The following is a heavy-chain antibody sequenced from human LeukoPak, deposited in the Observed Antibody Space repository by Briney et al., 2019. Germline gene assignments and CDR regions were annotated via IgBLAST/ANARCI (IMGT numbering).Heavy chain of an antibody. CDR3: AKSAIVGATYRGNY. CDR2: IRYDGSNK. D-gene: IGHD1-26*01. V-gene: IGHV3-30*02. Sequence: GGSLRLSCAASGFTFSSSGMHWVRQAPGKGLEWVAFIRYDGSNKYYADSVKGRFTISRDNSKNTLYLQMNSLSAEDTAVYYCAKSAIVGATYRGNYWGQGTLVTVSS. CDR1: GFTFSSSG. J-gene: IGHJ4*02.